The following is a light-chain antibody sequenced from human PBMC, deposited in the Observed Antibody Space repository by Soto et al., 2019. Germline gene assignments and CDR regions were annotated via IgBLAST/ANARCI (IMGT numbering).Light chain of an antibody. J-gene: IGKJ4*01. CDR1: QNISSF. CDR2: AAS. CDR3: QQGYSSPLT. V-gene: IGKV1-39*01. Sequence: DIQMTQSPSSLSAFVGDRVTITCRASQNISSFFNWYQQEPGKAPQFLIYAASSLQAGVPSRFSGSGFGTDFTLTISSLQREDFATYYCQQGYSSPLTFGGGTRVEI.